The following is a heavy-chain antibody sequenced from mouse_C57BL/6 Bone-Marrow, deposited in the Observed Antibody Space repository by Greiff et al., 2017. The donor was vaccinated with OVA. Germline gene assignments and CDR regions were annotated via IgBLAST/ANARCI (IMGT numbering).Heavy chain of an antibody. Sequence: EVKLLESGPVLVKPGASVKMSCKASGYTFTDYYMNWVKQSHGKSLEWIGVINPYNGGTSYNQKFKGKATLTVDKSSSTAYMELNSLTSEDSAVYYCARWAMDYWGQGTSVTVSS. CDR2: INPYNGGT. J-gene: IGHJ4*01. CDR3: ARWAMDY. CDR1: GYTFTDYY. V-gene: IGHV1-19*01.